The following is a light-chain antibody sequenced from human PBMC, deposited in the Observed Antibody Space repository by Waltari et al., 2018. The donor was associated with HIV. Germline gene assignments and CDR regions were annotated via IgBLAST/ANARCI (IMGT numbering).Light chain of an antibody. J-gene: IGLJ3*02. V-gene: IGLV6-57*03. CDR3: QSYDNNNQV. Sequence: FMLPQPHSVSGSPGKTITISCTRRSGSIVTNYVPWYQQRPGSAPTTVIYEDNQRFSGVPDRFSGSIDSSSNSASLTISGLQTEDEADYYCQSYDNNNQVFGGGTKLTVL. CDR1: SGSIVTNY. CDR2: EDN.